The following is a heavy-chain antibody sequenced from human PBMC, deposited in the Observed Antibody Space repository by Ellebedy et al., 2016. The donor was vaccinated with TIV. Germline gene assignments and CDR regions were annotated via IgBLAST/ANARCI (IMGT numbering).Heavy chain of an antibody. CDR1: GYTFTSYD. CDR3: ARGRGIRGWYAEYFQH. Sequence: ASVQVSCXASGYTFTSYDINWVRQATGQGLEWMGWMNPNSGNTGYAQKFQGRVTMTRNTSITTAYMELSSLRSEDTAVYYCARGRGIRGWYAEYFQHWGQGTLVTVSS. D-gene: IGHD6-19*01. V-gene: IGHV1-8*01. CDR2: MNPNSGNT. J-gene: IGHJ1*01.